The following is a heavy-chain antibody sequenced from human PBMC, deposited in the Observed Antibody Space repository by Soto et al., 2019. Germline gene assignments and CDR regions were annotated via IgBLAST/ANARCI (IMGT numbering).Heavy chain of an antibody. V-gene: IGHV4-59*08. CDR3: ARHARTGYYYDSSGYYYEGDY. CDR1: GGSISSYY. CDR2: IYYSGST. Sequence: SETLSLTCTVSGGSISSYYWSWIRQPPGNGLEWIGYIYYSGSTNYNPSLKSRVTISVDKSKNQFSLKLSSVTAADTAVYYCARHARTGYYYDSSGYYYEGDYWGQGTLVTVSS. J-gene: IGHJ4*02. D-gene: IGHD3-22*01.